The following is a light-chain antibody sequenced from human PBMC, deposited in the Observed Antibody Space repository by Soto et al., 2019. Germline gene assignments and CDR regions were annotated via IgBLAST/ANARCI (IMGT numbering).Light chain of an antibody. CDR3: HQYVSSPWA. Sequence: EIVLAQSPSTLSLSPGESATLSCRASQSVSSSFLAWYQQKAGQAPRLLIYGASRRATGIPDRFSGSGSGTDFTLTISRLEPEDFAVYYCHQYVSSPWAFGQGTKVDIK. CDR2: GAS. V-gene: IGKV3-20*01. CDR1: QSVSSSF. J-gene: IGKJ1*01.